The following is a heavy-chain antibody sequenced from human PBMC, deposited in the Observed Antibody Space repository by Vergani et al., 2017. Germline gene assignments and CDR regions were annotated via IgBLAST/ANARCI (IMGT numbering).Heavy chain of an antibody. CDR1: GYTFTSYA. CDR2: INAGNGNK. CDR3: ARDPLLEWPTPLH. Sequence: QVQLVQSGAEVKKPGASVKVSCKASGYTFTSYAMHWVRQAPGQRLEWMGWINAGNGNKKYSQKFQGRVTITRDTSASTAYMELSSLRTEDTAVYYCARDPLLEWPTPLHWGQGTLVTVSS. J-gene: IGHJ4*02. V-gene: IGHV1-3*01. D-gene: IGHD3-3*01.